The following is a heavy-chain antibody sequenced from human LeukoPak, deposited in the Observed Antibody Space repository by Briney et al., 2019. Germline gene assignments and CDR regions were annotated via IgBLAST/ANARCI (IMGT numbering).Heavy chain of an antibody. CDR2: IYSGGST. V-gene: IGHV3-66*01. Sequence: GGSLRLSCAASGFAVSSNYINWVRQAPGKGLEWVSIIYSGGSTSNADSVKGRFTISRDNSKNTVFLQMNSLRADDTAVYYCARGLGLLYYLDYWGQGTLVTVSS. CDR3: ARGLGLLYYLDY. D-gene: IGHD3-16*01. CDR1: GFAVSSNY. J-gene: IGHJ4*02.